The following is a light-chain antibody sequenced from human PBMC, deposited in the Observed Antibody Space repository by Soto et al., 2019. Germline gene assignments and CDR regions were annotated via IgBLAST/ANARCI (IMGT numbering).Light chain of an antibody. V-gene: IGKV1-33*01. J-gene: IGKJ4*01. CDR2: DAS. Sequence: DIQMTQSPSTLSASVGDTVTITCRASQTISGWLAWYQQKSGKAPKLLIYDASDLETGVPSRFSGSGSGTDFTFTINSLQPEDIATYYCQQYDNLPLTFGGGTKVDIK. CDR1: QTISGW. CDR3: QQYDNLPLT.